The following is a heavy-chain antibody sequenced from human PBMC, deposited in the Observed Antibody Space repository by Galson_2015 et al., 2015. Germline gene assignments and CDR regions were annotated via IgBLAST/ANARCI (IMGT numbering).Heavy chain of an antibody. CDR3: ARHIPSRNYDNGGVGAFDI. CDR1: GYSFTSYW. Sequence: QSGAEVKKPGESLKISCKGSGYSFTSYWISWVRQMPGKGLEWMGRIDPSDSYTNYSPSFQGHVTISADKSISTAYLQWSSLKASDTAMYYCARHIPSRNYDNGGVGAFDIWGQGTMVTVSS. V-gene: IGHV5-10-1*01. CDR2: IDPSDSYT. J-gene: IGHJ3*02. D-gene: IGHD1-14*01.